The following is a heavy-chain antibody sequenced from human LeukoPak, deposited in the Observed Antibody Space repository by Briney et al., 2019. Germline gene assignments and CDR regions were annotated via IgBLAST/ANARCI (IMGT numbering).Heavy chain of an antibody. CDR3: ARGGYSYASYGMDA. CDR2: IYYSGST. Sequence: SETLSLTCTVSGGSISSYYWSWIRQPPGKGLEWIGYIYYSGSTNYNPSLKSRVTISVDTSKNQFSLKLSSVTAADTAVYYCARGGYSYASYGMDAWGQGTTVTVSS. J-gene: IGHJ6*02. D-gene: IGHD5-18*01. CDR1: GGSISSYY. V-gene: IGHV4-59*01.